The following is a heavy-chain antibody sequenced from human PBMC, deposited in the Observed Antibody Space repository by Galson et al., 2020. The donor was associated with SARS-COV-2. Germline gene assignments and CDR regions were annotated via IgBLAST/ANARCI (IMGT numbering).Heavy chain of an antibody. Sequence: GGSLRLSCEAFGFTFRTYAMNWVRQAPGKGLEWLSHISSAGTTINDANSVRGRFIISRDNDRNSLFLQMNSLKVEDTGVYYCARGGGDFWREYRDVGGKGARVIV. CDR2: ISSAGTTI. J-gene: IGHJ6*03. CDR3: ARGGGDFWREYRDV. D-gene: IGHD3-3*01. CDR1: GFTFRTYA. V-gene: IGHV3-48*03.